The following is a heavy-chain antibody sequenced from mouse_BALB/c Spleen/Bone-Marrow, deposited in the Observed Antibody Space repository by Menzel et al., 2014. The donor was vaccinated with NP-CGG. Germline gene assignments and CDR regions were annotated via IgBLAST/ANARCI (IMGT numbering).Heavy chain of an antibody. D-gene: IGHD2-10*02. CDR1: GYTFTSYT. V-gene: IGHV1-4*01. Sequence: VQLQQSGAGLARPGASVKMSCKASGYTFTSYTMHWVKQRPGQGLEWIGYINPSSGHTNYNQKFKDKATLTVDKSSSAAYKQLSSLTSEDSADYCCAREGYGNYAYWGQGTLVTVSA. CDR3: AREGYGNYAY. J-gene: IGHJ3*01. CDR2: INPSSGHT.